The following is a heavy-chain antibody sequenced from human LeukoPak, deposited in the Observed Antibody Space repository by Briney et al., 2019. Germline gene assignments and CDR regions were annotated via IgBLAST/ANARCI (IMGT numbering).Heavy chain of an antibody. D-gene: IGHD2-2*02. J-gene: IGHJ5*02. V-gene: IGHV3-21*04. Sequence: GGSLRLSCAASGFTFSSYAMHWVRQAPGKGLEWVSSISSSTSCIYYADSVKGRFTISKDNAKNSLYLQMNSLRAEDTAVYYCARDCHDIVVVPAATPSTHICGNWFDPWGQGTLVTVSS. CDR2: ISSSTSCI. CDR1: GFTFSSYA. CDR3: ARDCHDIVVVPAATPSTHICGNWFDP.